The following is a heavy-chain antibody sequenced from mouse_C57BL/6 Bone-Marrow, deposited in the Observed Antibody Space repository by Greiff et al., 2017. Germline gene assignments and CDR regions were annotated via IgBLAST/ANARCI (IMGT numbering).Heavy chain of an antibody. CDR3: ARDGGGFAY. CDR2: IRNKANGYTT. CDR1: GFTFTDYY. V-gene: IGHV7-3*01. J-gene: IGHJ3*01. Sequence: EVMLVESGGGLVQPGGSLSLSCAASGFTFTDYYMSWVRQPPGKALEWLGFIRNKANGYTTEYSASVKGRFTISRDNSQSILYLHMNALRAEDSATCYRARDGGGFAYWGQGTLVTVSA.